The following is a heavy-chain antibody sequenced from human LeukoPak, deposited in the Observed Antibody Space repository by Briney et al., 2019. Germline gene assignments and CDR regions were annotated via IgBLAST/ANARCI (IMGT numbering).Heavy chain of an antibody. CDR2: ISYNGNDK. V-gene: IGHV3-30-3*01. CDR1: GFTFNNYA. CDR3: ARFRAATTRFDY. Sequence: GGSLRLSCAASGFTFNNYALHWVRQPPGKGLEWVSVISYNGNDKYYTDSVKGRFTISRDNSNNTLYLQMNSLRGEDTAVYYCARFRAATTRFDYWGQGTLVTVSS. J-gene: IGHJ4*02. D-gene: IGHD1/OR15-1a*01.